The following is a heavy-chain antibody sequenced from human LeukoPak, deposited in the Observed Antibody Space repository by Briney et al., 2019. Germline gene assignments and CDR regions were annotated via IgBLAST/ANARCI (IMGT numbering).Heavy chain of an antibody. D-gene: IGHD2-2*01. Sequence: SETLSLTCTVSGGSFSDYYWSWIRQSPGKGLEWIGYIYHSGSTNYNPSLNSRVTMSVDTSKNEFSLKLSSVTAADTAVYYCASMIPAAPGTFDIWGQGTMVTVSS. CDR2: IYHSGST. CDR1: GGSFSDYY. CDR3: ASMIPAAPGTFDI. V-gene: IGHV4-59*08. J-gene: IGHJ3*02.